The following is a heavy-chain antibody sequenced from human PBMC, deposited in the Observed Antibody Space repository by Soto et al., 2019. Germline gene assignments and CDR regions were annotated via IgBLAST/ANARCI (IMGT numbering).Heavy chain of an antibody. CDR1: GFTFSDYY. J-gene: IGHJ4*02. CDR3: ARAPSLSSSWHN. V-gene: IGHV3-11*05. D-gene: IGHD6-13*01. Sequence: PGGSLRLSCAASGFTFSDYYMSWIRQAPGKGMEWVSYISSSSSYTNYADSVKGRFTISRDNAKNSLYLQMNSLRAEDTAVYYCARAPSLSSSWHNWGQGTLVTVSS. CDR2: ISSSSSYT.